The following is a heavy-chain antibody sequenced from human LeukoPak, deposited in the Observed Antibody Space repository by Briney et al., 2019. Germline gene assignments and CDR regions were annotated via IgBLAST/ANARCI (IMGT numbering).Heavy chain of an antibody. CDR3: ARRAAAAGTVYYYFDY. Sequence: GESLKISCKGSGYGFTSYWIGWVRQMPGKGLEWMGIIYPGDSDTRYSPSFQGQVTISADKSITTAYLQWSSLKASDTAIYYSARRAAAAGTVYYYFDYWGQGTLVTVSS. J-gene: IGHJ4*02. CDR2: IYPGDSDT. D-gene: IGHD6-13*01. V-gene: IGHV5-51*01. CDR1: GYGFTSYW.